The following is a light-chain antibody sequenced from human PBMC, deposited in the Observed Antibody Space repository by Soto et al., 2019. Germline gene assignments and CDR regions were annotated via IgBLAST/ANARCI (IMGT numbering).Light chain of an antibody. J-gene: IGKJ1*01. CDR1: PSISNS. V-gene: IGKV3-11*01. CDR3: QQRSNWPWT. Sequence: ETVLTQSPATLSLSPGERATLSCRASPSISNSLAWYQQKAGQAPRLLIYDASNRATGIPARFSGSGSGTAFTLSITSLEPEDFAVYSCQQRSNWPWTFGHGTKVEIQ. CDR2: DAS.